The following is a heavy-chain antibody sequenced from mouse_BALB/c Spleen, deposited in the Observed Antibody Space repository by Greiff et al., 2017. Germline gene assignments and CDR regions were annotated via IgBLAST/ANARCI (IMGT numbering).Heavy chain of an antibody. CDR3: VRGGGSSYYAMDY. CDR2: IRSKSNNYAT. V-gene: IGHV10-1*02. CDR1: GFTFNTYA. J-gene: IGHJ4*01. Sequence: EVMLVESGGGLVQPKGSLKLSCAASGFTFNTYAMNWVRQAPGKGLEWVARIRSKSNNYATYYADSVKDRFTISRDDSQSMLYLQMNNLKTEDTAMYYCVRGGGSSYYAMDYWGQGTSVTVSS. D-gene: IGHD1-1*01.